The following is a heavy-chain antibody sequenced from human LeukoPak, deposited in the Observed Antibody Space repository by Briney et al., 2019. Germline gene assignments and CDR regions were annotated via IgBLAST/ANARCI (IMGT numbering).Heavy chain of an antibody. CDR3: AREGSYYFDY. Sequence: PEGSLRLSCAASGFSFSNYEMIWVRQAPGKGLEWISYISSSGNTKYYTDSVKGRFTISRDNAKNSLYLQMNSLRAEDTAVYYCAREGSYYFDYWGQGTLVTVSS. D-gene: IGHD1-26*01. V-gene: IGHV3-48*03. CDR2: ISSSGNTK. CDR1: GFSFSNYE. J-gene: IGHJ4*02.